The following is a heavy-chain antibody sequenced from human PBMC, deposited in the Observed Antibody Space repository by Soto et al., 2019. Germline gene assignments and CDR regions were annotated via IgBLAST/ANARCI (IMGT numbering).Heavy chain of an antibody. CDR1: GYTFTSYY. CDR2: INPSGGST. V-gene: IGHV1-46*01. CDR3: ARDRKRIVGAPHDAFDL. D-gene: IGHD1-26*01. Sequence: ASVKVSCKASGYTFTSYYMHWVRQAPGQGLEWMGIINPSGGSTSYTQKFQGRVTMTRDTSTSTVYMELSSLRSEDTAVYYCARDRKRIVGAPHDAFDLWGQGTMVTVSS. J-gene: IGHJ3*01.